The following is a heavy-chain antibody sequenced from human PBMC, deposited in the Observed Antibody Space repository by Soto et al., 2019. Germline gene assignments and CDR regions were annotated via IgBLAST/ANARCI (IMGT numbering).Heavy chain of an antibody. J-gene: IGHJ4*02. CDR1: GYTFSTYG. D-gene: IGHD1-1*01. V-gene: IGHV1-18*01. CDR2: ISVHNGYT. Sequence: QVQLAQSGAEVKKPGASVTVSCKASGYTFSTYGIRWVRQAPGQGLEWVGWISVHNGYTKYATELQGRVTVTTDPSTSTAYMELRSLRSDDSAVYYCARLEHNFGPHDYGGQGTLVTVTS. CDR3: ARLEHNFGPHDY.